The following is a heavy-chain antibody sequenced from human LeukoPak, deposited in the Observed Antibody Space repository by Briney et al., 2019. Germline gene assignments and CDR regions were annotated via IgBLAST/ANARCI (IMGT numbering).Heavy chain of an antibody. CDR2: ISTSSSTM. Sequence: PGGSLRLSCAASGFTFSSYTMNWVRQAPGKGLEWVSYISTSSSTMYYADSVKGRFTISRDNAKNSLYLQMNSLRAEDTAVYYCGRDPGYFVGYWGQGTLVTVSS. CDR3: GRDPGYFVGY. V-gene: IGHV3-48*01. CDR1: GFTFSSYT. D-gene: IGHD2/OR15-2a*01. J-gene: IGHJ4*02.